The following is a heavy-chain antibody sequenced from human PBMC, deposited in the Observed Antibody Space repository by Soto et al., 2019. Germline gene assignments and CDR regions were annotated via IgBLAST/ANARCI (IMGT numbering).Heavy chain of an antibody. Sequence: ASVKVSCKASGYTFTSYGISWVRQAPGQGLEWMGWISAYNGNTNYAQKLQGRVTMTTDTSTSTAYMELRSLRSDDTAVYYCARGGPYDFWSGYYTHKWFDPWGQGTLVTVSS. CDR2: ISAYNGNT. J-gene: IGHJ5*02. CDR1: GYTFTSYG. V-gene: IGHV1-18*01. CDR3: ARGGPYDFWSGYYTHKWFDP. D-gene: IGHD3-3*01.